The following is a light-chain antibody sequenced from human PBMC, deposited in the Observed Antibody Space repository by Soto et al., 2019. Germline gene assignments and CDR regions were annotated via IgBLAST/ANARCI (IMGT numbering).Light chain of an antibody. CDR1: QGVGNY. Sequence: EVVMTQSPATLSVSPGERATLSCRASQGVGNYLAWYQQKPGQAPRLLIYVASTRATGIPARFSGSGSGTEFTLTINSLQSEDFAVYYCQQYNDWPPRWTFGQGTKVDIK. J-gene: IGKJ1*01. CDR3: QQYNDWPPRWT. V-gene: IGKV3-15*01. CDR2: VAS.